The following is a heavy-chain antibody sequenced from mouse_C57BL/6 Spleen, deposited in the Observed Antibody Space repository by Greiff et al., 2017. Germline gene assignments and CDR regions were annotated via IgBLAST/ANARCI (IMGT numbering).Heavy chain of an antibody. CDR1: GFTFSSYT. Sequence: EVKLMESGGGLVKPGGSLKLSCAASGFTFSSYTMSWVRQTPEKRLEWVATISGGGGNTYYPDSVKGRFTISRDNAKNTLYLQMSSLRSEDTALYYCARLYYGSRWYFDVWGTGTTVTVSS. CDR3: ARLYYGSRWYFDV. D-gene: IGHD1-1*01. CDR2: ISGGGGNT. J-gene: IGHJ1*03. V-gene: IGHV5-9*01.